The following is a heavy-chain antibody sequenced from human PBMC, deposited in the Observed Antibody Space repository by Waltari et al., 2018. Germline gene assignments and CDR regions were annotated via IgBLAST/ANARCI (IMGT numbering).Heavy chain of an antibody. Sequence: QVQLQRWGAGLLKPSETLSLTCAVYGGSFSGYYWSWIRQPPGKGLEWIGEINHSGSTNYNPSLKSRVTISVDTSKNQFSLKLSSVTAADTAVYYCARGIAAAGASGDYWGQGTLVTVSS. V-gene: IGHV4-34*01. J-gene: IGHJ4*02. CDR3: ARGIAAAGASGDY. CDR1: GGSFSGYY. CDR2: INHSGST. D-gene: IGHD6-13*01.